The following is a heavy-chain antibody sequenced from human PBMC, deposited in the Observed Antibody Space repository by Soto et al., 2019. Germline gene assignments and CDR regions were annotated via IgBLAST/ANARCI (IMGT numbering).Heavy chain of an antibody. CDR3: ARDLEVIGSFDY. V-gene: IGHV4-59*01. CDR1: GGSISSYY. D-gene: IGHD3-22*01. J-gene: IGHJ4*02. CDR2: IYYSGST. Sequence: PSETLSLTCTVSGGSISSYYWSWIRQPPGKGLEWIGYIYYSGSTNYNPSIKSRVTISVDTSKNQFSLKLSSVTAADTAVYYCARDLEVIGSFDYWGQGTLVTVSS.